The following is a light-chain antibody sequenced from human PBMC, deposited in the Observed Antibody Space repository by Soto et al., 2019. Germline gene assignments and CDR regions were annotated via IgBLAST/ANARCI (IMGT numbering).Light chain of an antibody. CDR1: QSIRSN. V-gene: IGKV3D-15*01. CDR2: DTS. J-gene: IGKJ1*01. Sequence: EIVMTQSPDTLSVSPGEGATLSCRVSQSIRSNLAWYQQRPGQAPRLLIYDTSNGAAGIPARFSGSGSGTDFTLTISSLEPEDFAVYYCQQYGTSVTFGQGTKVDIK. CDR3: QQYGTSVT.